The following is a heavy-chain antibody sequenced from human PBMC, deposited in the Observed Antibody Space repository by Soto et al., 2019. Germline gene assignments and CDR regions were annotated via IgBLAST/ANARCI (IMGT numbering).Heavy chain of an antibody. CDR1: GYSFSSYW. CDR3: ARRTYTSGWRHYFDY. CDR2: IDPHSNT. Sequence: GESLKISCHGSGYSFSSYWIGWVRQMPGKGLEWMAFIDPHSNTRYSPSFEGQIAISADKSISTAYLQWSSLKASDTAIYYCARRTYTSGWRHYFDYWGQGALVTVSS. J-gene: IGHJ4*02. V-gene: IGHV5-51*01. D-gene: IGHD6-19*01.